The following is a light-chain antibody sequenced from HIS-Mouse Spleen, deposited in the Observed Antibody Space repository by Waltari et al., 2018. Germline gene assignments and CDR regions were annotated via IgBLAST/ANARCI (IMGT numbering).Light chain of an antibody. CDR1: AMQKKY. CDR2: EDS. J-gene: IGLJ2*01. CDR3: YSTDSSGNHRV. V-gene: IGLV3-10*01. Sequence: SYELTQPPSVSVSPGQTARFPCSGDAMQKKYAHWDQQKSGQAPVLVIYEDSKRPSGIPERFSGSSSGTMATLTISGAQVEDEADYYCYSTDSSGNHRVFGGGTKLTVL.